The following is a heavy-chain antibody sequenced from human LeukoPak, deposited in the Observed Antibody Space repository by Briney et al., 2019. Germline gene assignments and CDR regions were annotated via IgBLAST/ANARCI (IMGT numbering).Heavy chain of an antibody. Sequence: SETLPLTCTVPGGSISSYYWSWIRQPPGKGLEWIGYIYYSGSTNYNPSLKSRVTISVDTSKNQFSLKLSSVTAADTAVYYCASSYDSSAPSGYWGQGTLVTVSS. CDR2: IYYSGST. V-gene: IGHV4-59*01. D-gene: IGHD3-22*01. CDR3: ASSYDSSAPSGY. CDR1: GGSISSYY. J-gene: IGHJ4*02.